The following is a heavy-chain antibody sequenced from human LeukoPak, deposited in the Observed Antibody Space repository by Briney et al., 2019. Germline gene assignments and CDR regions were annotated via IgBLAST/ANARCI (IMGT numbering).Heavy chain of an antibody. CDR2: ISGGGDET. CDR1: GFSFQSYA. Sequence: PGGSLRLSCEVSGFSFQSYAMTWVRQAPEKGLEWVSAISGGGDETFSTDSVKGRFTISRDDSNNTLYLRMNSMRAEDSAIYFCAKSPNYYHENSEHWAFDIWGRGTMVTVSS. V-gene: IGHV3-23*01. CDR3: AKSPNYYHENSEHWAFDI. D-gene: IGHD3-22*01. J-gene: IGHJ3*02.